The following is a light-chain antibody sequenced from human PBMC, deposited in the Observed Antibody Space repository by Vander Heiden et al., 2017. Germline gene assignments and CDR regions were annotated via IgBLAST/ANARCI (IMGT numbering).Light chain of an antibody. V-gene: IGLV8-61*01. CDR2: NTN. CDR3: VLFMGSGIRV. Sequence: QPVVTPEPSSAVSLGGTVTLTCGLSSGSVSTNFYPSWYQQTPGQAPRTLIYNTNIRSSGVPDRFSGSISGNKAALTITGAQADDESDYYCVLFMGSGIRVFGTGTKVTVL. J-gene: IGLJ1*01. CDR1: SGSVSTNFY.